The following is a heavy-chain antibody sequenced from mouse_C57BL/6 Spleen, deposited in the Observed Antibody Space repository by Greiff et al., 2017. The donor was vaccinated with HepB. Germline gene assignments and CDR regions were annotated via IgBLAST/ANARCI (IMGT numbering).Heavy chain of an antibody. J-gene: IGHJ1*03. CDR2: IWTGGGT. D-gene: IGHD4-1*01. CDR1: GFSLTSYA. CDR3: ARKGGTGPNWYFDV. V-gene: IGHV2-9-1*01. Sequence: VQLVESGPGLVAPSQSLSITCTVSGFSLTSYAISWVRQPPGKGLEWLGVIWTGGGTNYNSALKSRLSISKDNSKRQVFLKMNSLQTDDTARYYCARKGGTGPNWYFDVWGTGTTVTVSS.